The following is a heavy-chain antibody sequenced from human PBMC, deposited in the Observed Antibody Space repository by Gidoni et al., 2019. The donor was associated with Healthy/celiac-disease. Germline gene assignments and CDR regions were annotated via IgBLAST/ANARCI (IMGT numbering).Heavy chain of an antibody. Sequence: QVQLQESGPGLVKPSQTLSLTCTVSGGSISSGSYYWSWIRQPAGKGLEWIGHIYTSGSTNYNPSLKSRVTISVDTSKNQFSLKLSSVTAADTAVYYCARDPENRWFDPWGQGTLVTVSS. V-gene: IGHV4-61*02. CDR2: IYTSGST. CDR1: GGSISSGSYY. J-gene: IGHJ5*02. CDR3: ARDPENRWFDP.